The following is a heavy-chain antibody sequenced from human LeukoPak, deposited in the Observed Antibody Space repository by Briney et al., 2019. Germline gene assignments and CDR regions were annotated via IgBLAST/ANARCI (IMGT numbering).Heavy chain of an antibody. CDR1: GFTVSSNY. Sequence: PGGSLRLSCAASGFTVSSNYMGWVRQAPGKGREWVSVIYSGGSTYYADSVKGRFTISRDNSKNTLYLQMNSLRAEDTAVYYCARLGPSNAFDIWGQGTMVTVSS. CDR2: IYSGGST. CDR3: ARLGPSNAFDI. J-gene: IGHJ3*02. V-gene: IGHV3-53*01.